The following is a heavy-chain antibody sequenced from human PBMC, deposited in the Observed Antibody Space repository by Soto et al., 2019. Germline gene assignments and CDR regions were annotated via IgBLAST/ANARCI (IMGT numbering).Heavy chain of an antibody. V-gene: IGHV4-31*03. D-gene: IGHD1-26*01. J-gene: IGHJ3*02. CDR2: IYYSGST. Sequence: QVQLQESGPGLVKPSQTLSLTCTVSGGSISSGGYYWSWIRQHPGKGLEWIGYIYYSGSTYYNPSLKSRVTISVDTSKNQFALKLSSVTAADTAVYYCARDSGSPQNAFDIWGQGTMVTVSS. CDR3: ARDSGSPQNAFDI. CDR1: GGSISSGGYY.